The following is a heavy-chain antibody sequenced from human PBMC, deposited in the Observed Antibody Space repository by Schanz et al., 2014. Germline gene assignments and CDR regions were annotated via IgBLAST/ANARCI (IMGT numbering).Heavy chain of an antibody. D-gene: IGHD4-17*01. V-gene: IGHV1-18*01. CDR2: INGYNGHT. CDR1: GYTFSSYG. Sequence: QGQLVQSGPEVKEPGASVKVSCKASGYTFSSYGITWVRQAPGQGLEWMGWINGYNGHTLYAQKFQGRVTITADKSTTTAYMELNSLNSDDTAVYDCATLDYADSVSWGQGTLVTVSS. J-gene: IGHJ5*02. CDR3: ATLDYADSVS.